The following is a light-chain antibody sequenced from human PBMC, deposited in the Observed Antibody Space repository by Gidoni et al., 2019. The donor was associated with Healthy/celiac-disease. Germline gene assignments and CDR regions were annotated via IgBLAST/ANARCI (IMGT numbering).Light chain of an antibody. CDR1: QILLHSNGYNY. J-gene: IGKJ4*01. CDR3: MQALQTPS. V-gene: IGKV2-28*01. CDR2: LGS. Sequence: DIVMTQSPLSLPVTPGEPASISSRSSQILLHSNGYNYLDWYLQKPGQSPQLLIYLGSNRASGVPDRCSGSGSGTDFTLKISRVEAEDVGVYYCMQALQTPSFGGGTKVEIK.